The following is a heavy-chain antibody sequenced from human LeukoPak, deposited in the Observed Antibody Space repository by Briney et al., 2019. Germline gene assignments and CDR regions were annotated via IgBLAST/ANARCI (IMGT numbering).Heavy chain of an antibody. V-gene: IGHV4-39*07. J-gene: IGHJ5*02. CDR3: ARDEAGYYYDSSGYH. D-gene: IGHD3-22*01. CDR1: GGSVNSPNYY. CDR2: VYFSGST. Sequence: SETLSLTCTVSGGSVNSPNYYWAWVRQPPGKGLEWIGSVYFSGSTQYNPSLKSRVTISVDTSKDQFSLKLVSATAADTAVYYCARDEAGYYYDSSGYHWGQGTLVTVSS.